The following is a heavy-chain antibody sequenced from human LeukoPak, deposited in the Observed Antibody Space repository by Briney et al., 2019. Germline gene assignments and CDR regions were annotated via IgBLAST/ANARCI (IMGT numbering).Heavy chain of an antibody. CDR3: ARVYYDSRHSGGDY. J-gene: IGHJ4*02. Sequence: EASVKVSCKASGGTFSSYAISWVRQAPGQGLEWMGGIIPIFGTANYAQKLQGRVTMTTDTSTSTAYMELRSLRSDDTAVYYCARVYYDSRHSGGDYWGQGTLVTVSS. CDR1: GGTFSSYA. D-gene: IGHD3-22*01. V-gene: IGHV1-69*05. CDR2: IIPIFGTA.